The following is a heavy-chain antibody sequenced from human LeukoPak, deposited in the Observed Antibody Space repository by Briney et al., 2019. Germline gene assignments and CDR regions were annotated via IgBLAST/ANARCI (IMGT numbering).Heavy chain of an antibody. CDR3: ARDEYSSSWTY. Sequence: PGGSLRLSCAASGFTFGSYSMNWVRQAPGKGLEWVSYISSSSSTIYYADSVKGRFTISRDNAKNSLYLQMNSLRAEDTAVYYCARDEYSSSWTYWGQGTLVTVSS. J-gene: IGHJ4*02. V-gene: IGHV3-48*04. CDR1: GFTFGSYS. CDR2: ISSSSSTI. D-gene: IGHD6-13*01.